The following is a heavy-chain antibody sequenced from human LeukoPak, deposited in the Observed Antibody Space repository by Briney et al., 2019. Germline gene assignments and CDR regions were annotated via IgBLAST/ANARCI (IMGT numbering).Heavy chain of an antibody. V-gene: IGHV3-23*01. J-gene: IGHJ4*02. CDR2: ISGSGGST. CDR3: AKLRYDFWSGYWAPFFDY. Sequence: GGSLRLSCAASGFTFSSYAIYWVRQAPGKGLEWVSSISGSGGSTYYTDSVKGRFTISRDNSKNTLYLQMNSLRAEDTAVYYCAKLRYDFWSGYWAPFFDYWGQGTLVTVSS. CDR1: GFTFSSYA. D-gene: IGHD3-3*01.